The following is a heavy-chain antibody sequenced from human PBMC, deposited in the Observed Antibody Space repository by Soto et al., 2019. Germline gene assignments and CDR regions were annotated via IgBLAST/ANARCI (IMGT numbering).Heavy chain of an antibody. CDR2: ITSNGGNT. CDR1: GFTFSSYA. CDR3: ASLDEYSSSSAAFEDYYYGMDD. Sequence: GGSLRLSCAASGFTFSSYAVSWVRQAPGKGLVWVSTITSNGGNTYYADSVQGRFTICRDNAKNTLYLQMNSLRAEDTAVYYYASLDEYSSSSAAFEDYYYGMDDWGQGTTVTVS. J-gene: IGHJ6*02. D-gene: IGHD6-6*01. V-gene: IGHV3-23*01.